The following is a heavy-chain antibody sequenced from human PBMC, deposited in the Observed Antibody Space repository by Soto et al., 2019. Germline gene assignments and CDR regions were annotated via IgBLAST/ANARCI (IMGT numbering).Heavy chain of an antibody. CDR2: IYYSGST. D-gene: IGHD3-16*02. CDR3: SSEGLSITGSDP. V-gene: IGHV4-39*01. J-gene: IGHJ5*02. CDR1: GGSVSSGNYY. Sequence: SETLSLTCTVSGGSVSSGNYYWGWIRQPPGKGLEWIGSIYYSGSTYYNPSLKSRVTISVDTSKNQFSLKLSSVTAADTAVYYCSSEGLSITGSDPCGQGTLVTISS.